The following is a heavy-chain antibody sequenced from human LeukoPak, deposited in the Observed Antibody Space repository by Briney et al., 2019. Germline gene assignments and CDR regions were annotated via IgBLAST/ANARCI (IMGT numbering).Heavy chain of an antibody. CDR3: AYINHGYYYGSGSYYLDYFDY. J-gene: IGHJ4*02. Sequence: LPGGSLRLSCAASGFTFSSYAMSWVRQAPGKGLEWVSAISGSGGSTYYADSVKGRFTISRDNSKNTLYLQMNSLRAEDTAVYYCAYINHGYYYGSGSYYLDYFDYWGQGTLVTVSS. CDR2: ISGSGGST. D-gene: IGHD3-10*01. V-gene: IGHV3-23*01. CDR1: GFTFSSYA.